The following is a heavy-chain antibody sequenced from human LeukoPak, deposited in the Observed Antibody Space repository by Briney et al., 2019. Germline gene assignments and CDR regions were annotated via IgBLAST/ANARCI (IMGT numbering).Heavy chain of an antibody. Sequence: PGGSLRLSCVVSGFTFSTYGMHWVRQAPGKGLEWVAFIRYDGSNKYYADSVKGRFTISRDNSKNTLHLQMNSLRAEDTAVYYCAKGNVVEPSAIDWFDPWGQGTLVTVSS. V-gene: IGHV3-30*02. CDR1: GFTFSTYG. CDR3: AKGNVVEPSAIDWFDP. D-gene: IGHD2-21*02. J-gene: IGHJ5*02. CDR2: IRYDGSNK.